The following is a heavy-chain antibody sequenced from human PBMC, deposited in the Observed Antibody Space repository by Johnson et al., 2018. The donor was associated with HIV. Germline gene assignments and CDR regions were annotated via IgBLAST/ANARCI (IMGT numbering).Heavy chain of an antibody. CDR1: GFTVSSYY. Sequence: MQLVESGGGLIQPGGSLRLSCAASGFTVSSYYMSCVRQAPGIALEWVSVTYSGGSSHYADSVKGRFTISRDISKNTLFLQMNSLRAEDTAVYYCARPVIAADDAFDIWGQGTMVTVSS. CDR2: TYSGGSS. V-gene: IGHV3-53*01. J-gene: IGHJ3*02. CDR3: ARPVIAADDAFDI. D-gene: IGHD6-13*01.